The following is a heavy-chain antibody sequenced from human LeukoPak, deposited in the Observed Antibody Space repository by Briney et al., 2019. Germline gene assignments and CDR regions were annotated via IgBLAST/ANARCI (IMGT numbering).Heavy chain of an antibody. CDR1: GYTFTNYG. Sequence: ASVKVSCKASGYTFTNYGISWVRQAPGQGLEWMGWISAYNGNTNYAQKLQGRVTMTTDTSTSTAYMELRSLTSDDTAVYYCARVGAYCTSTSCLDYWGQGTLVTVSS. CDR3: ARVGAYCTSTSCLDY. D-gene: IGHD2-2*01. CDR2: ISAYNGNT. J-gene: IGHJ4*02. V-gene: IGHV1-18*01.